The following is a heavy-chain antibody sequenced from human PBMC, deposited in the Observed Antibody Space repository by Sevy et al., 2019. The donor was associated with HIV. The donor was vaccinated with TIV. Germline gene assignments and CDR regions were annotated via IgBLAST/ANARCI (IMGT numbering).Heavy chain of an antibody. V-gene: IGHV3-15*01. CDR2: IKSKTDGGTT. CDR3: TTDPISSGYYSSAFDI. CDR1: GFTFSNAW. Sequence: GGSLRLSCAASGFTFSNAWMSWVRQAPGKGLEWVGRIKSKTDGGTTDYAAPVKGRFTILRDDSKDTLYLQMNSLKTEDTAVYYCTTDPISSGYYSSAFDIWGQGTMVTVSS. J-gene: IGHJ3*02. D-gene: IGHD3-22*01.